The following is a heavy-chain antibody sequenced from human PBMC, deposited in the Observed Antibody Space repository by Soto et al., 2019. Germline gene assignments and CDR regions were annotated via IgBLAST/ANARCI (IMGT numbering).Heavy chain of an antibody. CDR3: ARGGGLRPTNWFDP. V-gene: IGHV4-34*01. J-gene: IGHJ5*02. CDR1: GGSFSGYY. D-gene: IGHD3-16*01. Sequence: SETLSLTCAVYGGSFSGYYWSWIRRPPGKGLEWIGEINHSGSTNYNPSLKSRVTISVDTSKNQFSLKLSSVTAADTAVYYCARGGGLRPTNWFDPWGQGTLVTVSS. CDR2: INHSGST.